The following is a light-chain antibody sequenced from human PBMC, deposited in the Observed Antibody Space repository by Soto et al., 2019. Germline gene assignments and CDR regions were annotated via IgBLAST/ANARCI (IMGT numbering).Light chain of an antibody. CDR1: QSISSW. CDR2: DAS. CDR3: QEYNSYSYT. Sequence: DIQMTQAPSTLSASVGDRVTITCRASQSISSWLAWYQQNPGKAPKLLIYDASSLESGVPSRFSGSGSGTEFALTISSLQPDDFATYHCQEYNSYSYTFGKGTKLEIK. J-gene: IGKJ2*01. V-gene: IGKV1-5*01.